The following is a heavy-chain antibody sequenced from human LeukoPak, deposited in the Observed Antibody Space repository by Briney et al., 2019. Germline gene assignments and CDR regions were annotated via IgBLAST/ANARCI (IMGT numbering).Heavy chain of an antibody. Sequence: GESLKISCKGSGYHFTSYWIGWVRQMPGKGLEWMGIIYPGGSDTRYSPSFQGQVTISADKSISTAYLQWSSLKAPDTAMYYCARHHSSSWPKGSWFDPWGQGTLVTVSS. V-gene: IGHV5-51*01. J-gene: IGHJ5*02. CDR3: ARHHSSSWPKGSWFDP. CDR1: GYHFTSYW. D-gene: IGHD6-13*01. CDR2: IYPGGSDT.